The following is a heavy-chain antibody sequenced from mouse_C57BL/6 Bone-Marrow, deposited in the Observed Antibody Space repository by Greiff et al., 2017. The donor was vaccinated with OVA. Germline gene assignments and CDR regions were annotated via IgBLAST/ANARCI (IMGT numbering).Heavy chain of an antibody. J-gene: IGHJ1*03. CDR2: IWSGGST. CDR3: ARNGDGNHYWYFDV. Sequence: VKLMESGPGLVQPSQSLSITCTVSGFSLTSYGVHWVRQSPGKGLEWLGVIWSGGSTDYNAAFISRLSISKDNSKSQVFFKMNSLQADDTAIYYCARNGDGNHYWYFDVWGTGTTVTVSS. D-gene: IGHD2-1*01. V-gene: IGHV2-2*01. CDR1: GFSLTSYG.